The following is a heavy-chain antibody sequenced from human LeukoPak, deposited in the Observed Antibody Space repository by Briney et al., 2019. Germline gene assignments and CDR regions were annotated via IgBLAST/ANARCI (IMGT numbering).Heavy chain of an antibody. CDR1: GFTFSSYG. J-gene: IGHJ5*02. CDR2: ISYDGSNK. Sequence: PGGSLRLSCAASGFTFSSYGMHWVRQAPGKGLEWVAVISYDGSNKYYADSVKGRFTISRDNSKNTLYLQMNSLRAEDTAVYYCATGFGDYADWFDPWGQGTLVTVSS. D-gene: IGHD4-17*01. CDR3: ATGFGDYADWFDP. V-gene: IGHV3-30*03.